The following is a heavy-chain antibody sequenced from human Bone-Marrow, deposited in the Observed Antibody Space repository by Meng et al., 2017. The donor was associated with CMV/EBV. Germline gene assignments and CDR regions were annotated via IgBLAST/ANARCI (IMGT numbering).Heavy chain of an antibody. CDR3: AMSRASFAACGGDCYRGPDY. D-gene: IGHD2-21*01. J-gene: IGHJ4*02. CDR2: ISSSGSTI. Sequence: GESLKISCAASGFTFSSYEMNWVRQAPGKGLEWVSYISSSGSTIYYADSVQGRFTLSRDNSENTLFLQMNSLRLEDTAVYFCAMSRASFAACGGDCYRGPDYWGQGTLVTVSS. V-gene: IGHV3-48*03. CDR1: GFTFSSYE.